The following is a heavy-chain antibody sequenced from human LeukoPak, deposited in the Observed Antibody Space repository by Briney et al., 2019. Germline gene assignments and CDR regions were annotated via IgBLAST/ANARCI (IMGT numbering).Heavy chain of an antibody. Sequence: GASVRVSCKTSGYTFSNFGINWVRQAPGQGLEWMGWISGNNDNPNYGQKFQGRFTVTTDSSTSTAYMELRNLRFDDTAVYYCARDGTSTDDYWGQGTPVTVSS. CDR1: GYTFSNFG. CDR3: ARDGTSTDDY. V-gene: IGHV1-18*01. CDR2: ISGNNDNP. D-gene: IGHD2-2*01. J-gene: IGHJ4*02.